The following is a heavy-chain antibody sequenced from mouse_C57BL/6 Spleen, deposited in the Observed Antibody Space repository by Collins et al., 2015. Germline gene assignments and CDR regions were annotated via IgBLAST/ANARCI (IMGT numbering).Heavy chain of an antibody. V-gene: IGHV11-2*02. CDR2: INSDGSAI. Sequence: EVQLLETGGGLVQPGGSRGLSCEGSGFTFSGFWMSWVRQTPRKTLEWIGDINSDGSAINYAPSIKDRFTIFRDNDKSTLYLQMSNVRSEDTATYFCMRYDGYYWYFDVWGAGTTVTVSS. CDR3: MRYDGYYWYFDV. D-gene: IGHD2-3*01. CDR1: GFTFSGFW. J-gene: IGHJ1*01.